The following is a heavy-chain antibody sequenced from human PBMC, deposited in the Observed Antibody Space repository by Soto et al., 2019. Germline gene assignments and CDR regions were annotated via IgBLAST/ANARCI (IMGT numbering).Heavy chain of an antibody. V-gene: IGHV3-21*01. CDR1: AFPYSGYS. J-gene: IGHJ4*02. CDR3: MKRGSNWDGDRDY. CDR2: ISSRSSYI. D-gene: IGHD1-26*01. Sequence: LILSCAASAFPYSGYSMSSVRQAPGKGLEWVSSISSRSSYIYYADSVKGRFTISRDNAQNSLYLQLNSLTDEDTAVYYCMKRGSNWDGDRDYWGRGTLVTVSS.